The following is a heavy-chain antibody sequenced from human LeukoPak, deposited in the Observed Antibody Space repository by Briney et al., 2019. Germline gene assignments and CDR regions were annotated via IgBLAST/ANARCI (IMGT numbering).Heavy chain of an antibody. CDR1: GGTFSSYA. CDR3: AREDYYGSGIPGNLYYYYGMDV. Sequence: SVKVSCKASGGTFSSYAISWVRQAPGQGLEWMGRIIPILGIANYAQKFQGRVTITADKSTSTAYVELSSLRSEDTAVYYCAREDYYGSGIPGNLYYYYGMDVWGQGTTVTVSS. J-gene: IGHJ6*02. V-gene: IGHV1-69*04. D-gene: IGHD3-10*01. CDR2: IIPILGIA.